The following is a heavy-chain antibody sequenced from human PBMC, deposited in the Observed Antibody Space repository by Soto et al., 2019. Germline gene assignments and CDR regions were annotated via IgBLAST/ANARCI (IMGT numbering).Heavy chain of an antibody. CDR1: GFMFGSYA. CDR2: ISGGGSTT. CDR3: AKARKYSSPYDS. Sequence: GGSLRLSCATSGFMFGSYAMNWVRQAPGKGLEWVSVISGGGSTTNYADSVRGRFTTSRDSSTDTVYLQMYSLRVEDTAVYYCAKARKYSSPYDSWGQGTLVTVS. J-gene: IGHJ5*01. V-gene: IGHV3-23*01. D-gene: IGHD6-19*01.